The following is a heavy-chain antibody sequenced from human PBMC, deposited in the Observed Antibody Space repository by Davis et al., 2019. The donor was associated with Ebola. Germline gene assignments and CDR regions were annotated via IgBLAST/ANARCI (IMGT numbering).Heavy chain of an antibody. CDR1: GDSVYGKNGA. CDR2: TYYTSKWFN. J-gene: IGHJ4*02. Sequence: HSQTLSLTCAISGDSVYGKNGAWNWIRQSPSRGLEWLGRTYYTSKWFNDYAVSVKSRITINLDTSKNQFSLQLNSVTPEDTAVYYCAKGWLRTGIDYWGPGTLVTVSS. V-gene: IGHV6-1*01. D-gene: IGHD5-12*01. CDR3: AKGWLRTGIDY.